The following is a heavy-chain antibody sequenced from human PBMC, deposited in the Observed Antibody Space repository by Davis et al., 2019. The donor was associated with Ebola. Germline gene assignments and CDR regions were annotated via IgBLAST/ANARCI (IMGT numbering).Heavy chain of an antibody. V-gene: IGHV3-9*01. CDR1: GFTFDDYA. Sequence: SLKISCAASGFTFDDYAMHWVRQAPGKGLEWVSGISWNSGSIGYADSVKGRFTISRDNAKNSLYLQMNSLRAEDTAVYYCAASAGTVGKFDYWGQGTLVTVSS. CDR3: AASAGTVGKFDY. CDR2: ISWNSGSI. J-gene: IGHJ4*01. D-gene: IGHD1-14*01.